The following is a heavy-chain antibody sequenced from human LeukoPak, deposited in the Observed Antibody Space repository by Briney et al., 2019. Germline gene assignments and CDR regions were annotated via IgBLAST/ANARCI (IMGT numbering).Heavy chain of an antibody. V-gene: IGHV1-24*01. CDR3: TTAGAENYNGMDV. D-gene: IGHD1-1*01. CDR1: GYILSELS. Sequence: ASVKVSCKVSGYILSELSVHWVRQAPGKRLEWMGGFDPEDFETVYAQKFQGRVTLTEDRATDTAYMEMSRLRSEDTAVYCGTTAGAENYNGMDVWGQGTAVTVSS. CDR2: FDPEDFET. J-gene: IGHJ6*02.